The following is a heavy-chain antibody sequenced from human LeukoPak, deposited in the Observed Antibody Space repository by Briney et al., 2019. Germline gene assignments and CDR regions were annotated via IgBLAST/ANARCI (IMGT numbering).Heavy chain of an antibody. V-gene: IGHV4-34*01. Sequence: SETLSLTCAVYGGSFSGYYWSWIRQPPGKGLEWIGEINHSGSTNYNPSLKSRVTISVDTSKNQFSLKLSSVTAADTAVYYCASLSSVGWELKDYYYYGMDVWGQGTTVTVSS. D-gene: IGHD1-26*01. J-gene: IGHJ6*02. CDR1: GGSFSGYY. CDR3: ASLSSVGWELKDYYYYGMDV. CDR2: INHSGST.